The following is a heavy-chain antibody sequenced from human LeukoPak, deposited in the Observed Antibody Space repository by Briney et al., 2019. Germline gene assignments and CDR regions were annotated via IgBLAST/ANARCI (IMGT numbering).Heavy chain of an antibody. J-gene: IGHJ3*02. Sequence: PGGSLRLSCAASGFIFNEFAMHWVRQPPGKGLEWLAGISWNSGSIDYADSVKGRFSISRDNGKNFLYLQMNSLRVEDTALYYCVKDPTPGGYAYGPSDAFETWGQGTMVTVSS. D-gene: IGHD5-18*01. V-gene: IGHV3-9*01. CDR2: ISWNSGSI. CDR3: VKDPTPGGYAYGPSDAFET. CDR1: GFIFNEFA.